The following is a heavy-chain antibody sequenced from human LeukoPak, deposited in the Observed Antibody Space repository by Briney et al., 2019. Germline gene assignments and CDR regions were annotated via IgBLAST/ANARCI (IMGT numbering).Heavy chain of an antibody. V-gene: IGHV3-23*01. D-gene: IGHD6-13*01. CDR1: GFTFSSYA. CDR3: AKVGIGSSWYFDY. Sequence: GGSLRLSCAASGFTFSSYAMSWVRQAPGKGLEWVSAISGSGGSTYYADSVKGRFTISRDNSKNTLYLQTNSLRAEDTAVYYCAKVGIGSSWYFDYWGQGTLVTVSS. CDR2: ISGSGGST. J-gene: IGHJ4*02.